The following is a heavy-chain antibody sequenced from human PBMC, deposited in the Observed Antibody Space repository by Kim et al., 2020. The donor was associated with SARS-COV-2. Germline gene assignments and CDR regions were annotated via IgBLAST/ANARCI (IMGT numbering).Heavy chain of an antibody. Sequence: GGSLRLSCAVSGFTFSNYAMTWVRQAPGKGLEWVSGISGSGYNTYYANSVKGRFTISRDISENTLHLQMNSLRAEDTAVYYCAKDAVTWSSRYSFSVSAYDIWGQGTMVTVSS. D-gene: IGHD3-22*01. J-gene: IGHJ3*02. CDR2: ISGSGYNT. V-gene: IGHV3-23*01. CDR1: GFTFSNYA. CDR3: AKDAVTWSSRYSFSVSAYDI.